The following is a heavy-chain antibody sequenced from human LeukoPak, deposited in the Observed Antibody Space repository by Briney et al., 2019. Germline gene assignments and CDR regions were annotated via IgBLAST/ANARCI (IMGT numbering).Heavy chain of an antibody. V-gene: IGHV4-34*01. J-gene: IGHJ4*02. CDR3: ARHFGAAADFDY. CDR1: GGSFSGYY. D-gene: IGHD6-13*01. CDR2: INHSGST. Sequence: SETLSLTCAVYGGSFSGYYWSWIRQPPGKGLEWIGEINHSGSTNYNPSLKSRVTISVDTSKSQFSLKLSSVTAADTPVYYCARHFGAAADFDYWGQGTLVTVSS.